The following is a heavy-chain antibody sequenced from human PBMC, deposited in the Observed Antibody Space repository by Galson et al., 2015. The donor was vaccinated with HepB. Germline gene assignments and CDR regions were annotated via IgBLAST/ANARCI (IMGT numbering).Heavy chain of an antibody. CDR3: TRDLRDKWNDGIDY. V-gene: IGHV3-21*01. D-gene: IGHD1-20*01. CDR1: GFTFRTYS. Sequence: SLRLSCAASGFTFRTYSMNWVRQAPGKGLEWVSSISGDSTQIYYADSLKGRFTISRDNAKNSLYLQMNSLRAEDTALYYCTRDLRDKWNDGIDYWGQGILVTVSS. J-gene: IGHJ4*02. CDR2: ISGDSTQI.